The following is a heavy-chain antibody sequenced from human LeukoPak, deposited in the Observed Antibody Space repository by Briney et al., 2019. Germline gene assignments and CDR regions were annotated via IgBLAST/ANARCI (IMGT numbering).Heavy chain of an antibody. CDR2: INSGVNT. CDR1: GFTVSSNY. Sequence: WGTLTLTCAASGFTVSSNYWSWVRQAPGKGLEWVSNINSGVNTNYADSVKGRFTISRDNSKNTFSLQMNLLTAETTAVYYCARKNGGCNEGFDIWGQGTVVTVSS. D-gene: IGHD5-24*01. V-gene: IGHV3-53*01. J-gene: IGHJ3*02. CDR3: ARKNGGCNEGFDI.